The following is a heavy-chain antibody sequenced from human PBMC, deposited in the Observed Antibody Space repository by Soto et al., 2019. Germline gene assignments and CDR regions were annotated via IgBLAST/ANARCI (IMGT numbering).Heavy chain of an antibody. D-gene: IGHD6-6*01. Sequence: GGSLRLSCAASGFTYRGYSMNWVRQAPGKGLEWVSSISSSSSYIYYADSVKGRFTISRDNAKNSLYLQMNSLRAEDTAVYYCARDATYSRSSSWYWGQGTLVTVSS. J-gene: IGHJ4*02. CDR3: ARDATYSRSSSWY. CDR1: GFTYRGYS. CDR2: ISSSSSYI. V-gene: IGHV3-21*01.